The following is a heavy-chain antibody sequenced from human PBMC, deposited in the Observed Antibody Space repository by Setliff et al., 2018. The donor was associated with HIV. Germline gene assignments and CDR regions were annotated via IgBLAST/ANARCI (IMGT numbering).Heavy chain of an antibody. D-gene: IGHD6-19*01. Sequence: SETLSLTCTVSGYSISSGYYWGWIRQTPGKGLEWIGSIYLSGSTYYNPSLKSRVTISLDTSKNQFSLKLSSVTAADTAVYYCARTSIRSGWGRNNWFDPWGRGTLVTVSS. CDR3: ARTSIRSGWGRNNWFDP. CDR1: GYSISSGYY. V-gene: IGHV4-38-2*02. J-gene: IGHJ5*02. CDR2: IYLSGST.